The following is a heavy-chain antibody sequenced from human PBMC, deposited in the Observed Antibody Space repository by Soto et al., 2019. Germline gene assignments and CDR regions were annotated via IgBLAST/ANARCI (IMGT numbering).Heavy chain of an antibody. Sequence: QVQLQESGPGLVKPSGTLSLTCAVSGGSISSSNWWSWVRQPPGKGLEWIGEIYHSGSTNYNPSLKSRVTISVAKSKNQFSRKLSAVTAADTAGYSCARCIAALGPIDYWGQGTMVTVSS. V-gene: IGHV4-4*02. J-gene: IGHJ4*02. CDR3: ARCIAALGPIDY. CDR2: IYHSGST. D-gene: IGHD6-13*01. CDR1: GGSISSSNW.